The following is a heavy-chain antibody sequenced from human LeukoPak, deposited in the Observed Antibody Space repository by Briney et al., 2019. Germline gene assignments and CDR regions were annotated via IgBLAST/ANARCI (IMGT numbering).Heavy chain of an antibody. V-gene: IGHV3-21*01. CDR1: GFTFSTYS. CDR2: ISSSSSYI. J-gene: IGHJ6*02. Sequence: GGSLRLSCAASGFTFSTYSMNWVRQAPGKGLEWVSSISSSSSYIYYADSVKGRFTISRDNAKNSLYLQMNSLRAEDTAVYYCARDLPTGDYSYNLFGYYYYGMDAWGQGTTVTVSS. D-gene: IGHD4-17*01. CDR3: ARDLPTGDYSYNLFGYYYYGMDA.